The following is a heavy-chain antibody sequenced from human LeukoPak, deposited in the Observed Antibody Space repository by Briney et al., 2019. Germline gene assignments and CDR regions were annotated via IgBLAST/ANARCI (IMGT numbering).Heavy chain of an antibody. V-gene: IGHV4-59*01. Sequence: SETLSLTCTVSGGSISTYYWNWIRQPPGKGLEWIGYIYYSGSTNYKSSLKSRVTISVDTSKNQFSLKLNSVTAADTAVYYCARGWGIGLNVDYWGQGTLVTVSS. CDR3: ARGWGIGLNVDY. CDR2: IYYSGST. J-gene: IGHJ4*02. D-gene: IGHD3-16*01. CDR1: GGSISTYY.